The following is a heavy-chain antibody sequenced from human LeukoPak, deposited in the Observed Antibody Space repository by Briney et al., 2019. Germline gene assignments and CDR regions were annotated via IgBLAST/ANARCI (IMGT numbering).Heavy chain of an antibody. J-gene: IGHJ4*02. Sequence: LETLSLTCTVSGGAISRSTLYWGWIRQPPGKGLEWIGSIYYAGSTYYNSSLKSRVTISVDTSKNQFSLRMSFVSAADTAVYYCASIAAAGNEWGQGALVIVSS. V-gene: IGHV4-39*01. CDR3: ASIAAAGNE. D-gene: IGHD6-13*01. CDR2: IYYAGST. CDR1: GGAISRSTLY.